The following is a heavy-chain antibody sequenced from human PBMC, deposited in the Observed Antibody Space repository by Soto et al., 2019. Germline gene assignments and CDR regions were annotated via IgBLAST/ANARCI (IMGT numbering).Heavy chain of an antibody. V-gene: IGHV1-69*18. D-gene: IGHD3-16*01. CDR2: IIPVFRTS. J-gene: IGHJ4*02. CDR1: GVTFSSYA. Sequence: VQLVQSGAELKKPGSSVKVSCSASGVTFSSYAFTWVRQAPGQGLEWMGNIIPVFRTSNYAQGFQGRLTISADESTNTIYMELSSLRSEDTAVYFCAKDGSWDGGGGESWGQGTLVIVSS. CDR3: AKDGSWDGGGGES.